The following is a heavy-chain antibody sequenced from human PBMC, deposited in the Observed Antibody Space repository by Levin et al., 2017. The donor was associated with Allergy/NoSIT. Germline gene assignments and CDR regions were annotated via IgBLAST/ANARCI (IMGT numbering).Heavy chain of an antibody. V-gene: IGHV3-9*01. Sequence: GGSLRLSCAASGFTFEDYAMHWVRQAPGKGLEWVSGIGWNSASIGYADSVKGRFTISRDNAMKSLYLQMNSLRVEDTAFYYCVKGSSGWYNGNDYWGQGTLVTVSS. J-gene: IGHJ4*02. CDR1: GFTFEDYA. CDR3: VKGSSGWYNGNDY. D-gene: IGHD6-19*01. CDR2: IGWNSASI.